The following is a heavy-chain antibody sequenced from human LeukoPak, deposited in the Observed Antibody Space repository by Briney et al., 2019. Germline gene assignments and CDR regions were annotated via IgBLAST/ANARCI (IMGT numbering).Heavy chain of an antibody. D-gene: IGHD3-10*01. CDR2: ISGSGGST. V-gene: IGHV3-23*01. Sequence: PGGSLRLSCAVSGFTFSSYAMSWVRQAPGKGLEWVSAISGSGGSTYYADSVKGRFTISRDNSKNTLYLQMNSLRAEDTAVYYCAKDSLWFREEVDAFDIWGQGTMVTVSS. CDR1: GFTFSSYA. J-gene: IGHJ3*02. CDR3: AKDSLWFREEVDAFDI.